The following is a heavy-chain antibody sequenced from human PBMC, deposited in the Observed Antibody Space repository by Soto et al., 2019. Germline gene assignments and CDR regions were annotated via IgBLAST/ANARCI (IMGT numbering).Heavy chain of an antibody. V-gene: IGHV3-74*01. CDR3: ARDTDGLHY. J-gene: IGHJ4*02. CDR1: GLIFSNYR. CDR2: ISTDGSIT. Sequence: EVQLVESGGGLVQPGGSLRLSCAASGLIFSNYRMHWVRQAPGKGLVWVSCISTDGSITNYADSVKGRFTVSRDNAKNTLYLQMNSLRAEDTVLYYCARDTDGLHYWGQGTMVTVSS.